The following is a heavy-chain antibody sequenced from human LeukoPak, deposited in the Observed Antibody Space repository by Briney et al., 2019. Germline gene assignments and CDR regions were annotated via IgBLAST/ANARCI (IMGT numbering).Heavy chain of an antibody. V-gene: IGHV4-34*01. CDR3: ARGGITMVRGVIIRKHFDH. Sequence: PSETLSLTCAVYGGSFSGYYWSWIRQPPGKGLEWIGEINHSGSTNYNLSLKSRVTISVDTSKNQFSLKLSSVTAADTAVYYCARGGITMVRGVIIRKHFDHWGQGTLVTVSS. CDR2: INHSGST. CDR1: GGSFSGYY. D-gene: IGHD3-10*01. J-gene: IGHJ4*02.